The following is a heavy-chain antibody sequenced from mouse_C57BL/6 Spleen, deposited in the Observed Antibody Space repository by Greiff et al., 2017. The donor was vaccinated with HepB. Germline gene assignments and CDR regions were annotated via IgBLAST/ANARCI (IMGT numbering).Heavy chain of an antibody. Sequence: QVQLQQPGPELVKPGASVKISCKASGYAFSSSWMNWVKQRPGKGLEWIGRIYPGDGDTNYNGKFKGKATLTADKSSSTAYMQLSSLTSEDSAVYFCARRDYDGYFDVWGTGTTVTVSS. D-gene: IGHD2-4*01. J-gene: IGHJ1*03. CDR1: GYAFSSSW. CDR2: IYPGDGDT. CDR3: ARRDYDGYFDV. V-gene: IGHV1-82*01.